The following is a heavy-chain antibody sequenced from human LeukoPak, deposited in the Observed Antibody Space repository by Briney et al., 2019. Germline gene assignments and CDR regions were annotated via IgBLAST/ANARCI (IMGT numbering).Heavy chain of an antibody. J-gene: IGHJ6*03. V-gene: IGHV1-18*04. CDR3: ARATHCSSTSCYGWERYYYYYMDV. Sequence: GASVKVSCKASGYTFTGYYMHWVRQAPGQGLEWMGWISAYNGNTNYAQKLQGRVTMTTDTSTSTAYMELRSLRSDDTAVYYCARATHCSSTSCYGWERYYYYYMDVWGKGTTVTVSS. CDR2: ISAYNGNT. CDR1: GYTFTGYY. D-gene: IGHD2-2*01.